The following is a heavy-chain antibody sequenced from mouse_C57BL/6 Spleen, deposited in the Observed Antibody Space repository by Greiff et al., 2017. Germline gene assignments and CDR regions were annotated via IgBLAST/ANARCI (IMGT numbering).Heavy chain of an antibody. V-gene: IGHV14-2*01. CDR3: ALLNLYFDY. J-gene: IGHJ2*01. Sequence: EVKLMESGAELVKPGASVKLSCTASGFNIKDYYMPWVKQRTEQDLEWIGRIAPQDGETKYAPKFQGKATITADTSSNTADLQLSSLTSEDTAVYYCALLNLYFDYWGQGTTLTVSS. CDR1: GFNIKDYY. D-gene: IGHD1-3*01. CDR2: IAPQDGET.